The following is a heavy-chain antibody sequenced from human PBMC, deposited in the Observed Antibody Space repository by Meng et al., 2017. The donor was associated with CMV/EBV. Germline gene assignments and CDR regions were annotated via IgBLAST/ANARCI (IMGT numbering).Heavy chain of an antibody. CDR2: IYYSGST. J-gene: IGHJ6*02. V-gene: IGHV4-31*03. CDR1: GGSVSSGSYY. D-gene: IGHD2-2*01. CDR3: ARESRGSSPLYYYYYGMDV. Sequence: LRLSCTVSGGSVSSGSYYWSWIRQHPGKGLEWIGYIYYSGSTYYNPSLKSRVTISVDTSKNQFSLKLSSVTAADTAVYYCARESRGSSPLYYYYYGMDVWGQGTTVTVSS.